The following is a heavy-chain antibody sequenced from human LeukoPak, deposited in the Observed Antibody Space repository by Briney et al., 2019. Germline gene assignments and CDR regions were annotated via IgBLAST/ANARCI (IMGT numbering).Heavy chain of an antibody. CDR2: IPYSGST. D-gene: IGHD1/OR15-1a*01. CDR3: ARSIIGTRSKCDY. CDR1: GGSISAYY. J-gene: IGHJ4*02. Sequence: SETLSLTCTVSGGSISAYYWSWIRQPPGKGLEWIGYIPYSGSTNYNTYLKSRVTIRLDTSKNQFALKLSSVTAADTAVYYWARSIIGTRSKCDYWGQGTRVSVSS. V-gene: IGHV4-59*08.